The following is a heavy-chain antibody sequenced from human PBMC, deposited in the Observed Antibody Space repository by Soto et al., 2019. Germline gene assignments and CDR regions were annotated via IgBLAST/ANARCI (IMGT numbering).Heavy chain of an antibody. CDR3: ASDGITKFWDYGMDV. CDR1: GLTFSRVT. CDR2: ISSDSSTK. D-gene: IGHD3-9*01. J-gene: IGHJ6*02. Sequence: GGSLRLSCAASGLTFSRVTMNWVRQAPGKGLEWVSLISSDSSTKYCADSVKGRFTISRDNAKNSLYLQMNSLRDEDTAVYYCASDGITKFWDYGMDVWGQGTTVTVSS. V-gene: IGHV3-48*02.